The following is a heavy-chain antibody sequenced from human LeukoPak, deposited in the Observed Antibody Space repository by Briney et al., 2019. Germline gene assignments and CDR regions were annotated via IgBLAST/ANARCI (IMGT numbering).Heavy chain of an antibody. CDR2: ISYDGSNK. D-gene: IGHD4-23*01. V-gene: IGHV3-30*18. CDR1: GFTFSSYG. CDR3: AKDTHYSGKDYFDY. Sequence: GGSLRLSCAASGFTFSSYGMHWVRQAPGKGLEWVAVISYDGSNKYYADSVKGRFTISRDNSKNTLYLQMNSLRAEDTAVYYCAKDTHYSGKDYFDYWGQGTLVTVSS. J-gene: IGHJ4*02.